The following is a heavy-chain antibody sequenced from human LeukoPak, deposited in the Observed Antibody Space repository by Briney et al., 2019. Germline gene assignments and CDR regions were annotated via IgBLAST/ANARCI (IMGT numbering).Heavy chain of an antibody. CDR3: ARATSYLDP. CDR2: IYYSGGT. V-gene: IGHV4-59*11. J-gene: IGHJ5*02. D-gene: IGHD5-12*01. Sequence: PSETLSLTCTVSGGSINNQYWSWIRQPPGKGLEWIGYIYYSGGTNYNPSLKSRVTISVDTSKNQISLKLSSVTAADTAIYYCARATSYLDPWGQGTLVTVSS. CDR1: GGSINNQY.